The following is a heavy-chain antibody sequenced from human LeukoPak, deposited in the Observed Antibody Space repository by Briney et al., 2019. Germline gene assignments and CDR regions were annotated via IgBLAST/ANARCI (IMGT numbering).Heavy chain of an antibody. Sequence: ASVKVSCKASGYTFTAYHMHWVRQAPGQGLEWMGWINPNSGETKYAQKFQGRVTMTRDTSISTAYVELSRLRPDDTAVYYCARDVTDSTVATLFDPWGQGTLVSVSS. CDR2: INPNSGET. CDR3: ARDVTDSTVATLFDP. J-gene: IGHJ5*02. D-gene: IGHD4-11*01. V-gene: IGHV1-2*02. CDR1: GYTFTAYH.